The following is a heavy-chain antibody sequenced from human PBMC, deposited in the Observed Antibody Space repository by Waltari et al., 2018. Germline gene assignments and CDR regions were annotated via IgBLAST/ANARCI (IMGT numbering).Heavy chain of an antibody. CDR1: GFTFDAYA. CDR3: AKAPGEKWQQFFFDY. CDR2: ISWNSGSI. V-gene: IGHV3-9*03. Sequence: EVQLVESGGGLVQPGRSLRLSCAASGFTFDAYAMHWVRQAPGKCLEWVSGISWNSGSIGYADSVKGRFTISRDNAKNSLYLQMNSLRAEDMALYYCAKAPGEKWQQFFFDYWGQGTLVTVSS. D-gene: IGHD6-13*01. J-gene: IGHJ4*02.